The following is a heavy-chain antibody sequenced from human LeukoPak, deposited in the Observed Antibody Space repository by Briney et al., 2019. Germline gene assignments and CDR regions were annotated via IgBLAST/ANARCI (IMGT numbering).Heavy chain of an antibody. CDR1: GYIFTGYY. V-gene: IGHV1-2*02. D-gene: IGHD6-6*01. J-gene: IGHJ4*01. CDR2: INPNSGDT. Sequence: ASVKVSCKASGYIFTGYYMHWVRQAPGQGLEWMGWINPNSGDTNYAQKFQGRVTMTRDTSISTAYMELSRLRSDDTAAYYCARQLYSTSSPRVFAYWGQVTLVTVSS. CDR3: ARQLYSTSSPRVFAY.